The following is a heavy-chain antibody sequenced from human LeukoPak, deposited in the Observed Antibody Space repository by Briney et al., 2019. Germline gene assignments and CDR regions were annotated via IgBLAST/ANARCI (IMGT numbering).Heavy chain of an antibody. CDR1: GGSISSYY. CDR3: ARTINYYDSSGYFRIHAFDI. V-gene: IGHV4-59*01. CDR2: IYYSGST. Sequence: SETLSLTCTVSGGSISSYYWSWIRQPPGKGLEWIGYIYYSGSTNYNPSLKSRVTISVDTSKNQFSLKLSSVTAADTAVYYCARTINYYDSSGYFRIHAFDIWGQGTMVTVSS. D-gene: IGHD3-22*01. J-gene: IGHJ3*02.